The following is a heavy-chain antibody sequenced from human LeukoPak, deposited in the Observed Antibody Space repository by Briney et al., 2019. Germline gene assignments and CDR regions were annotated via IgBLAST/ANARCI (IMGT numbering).Heavy chain of an antibody. CDR3: ARAQFGRWELRADY. Sequence: GGSLRLSCAASGFTFSSYSMNWVRQAPGKGLEWVAAISYDGSKRYDADSVRGRFTISRDNSKNTLFLQMNSLRPEDTAVYYCARAQFGRWELRADYWGQGTLVTVSS. CDR2: ISYDGSKR. D-gene: IGHD4-23*01. CDR1: GFTFSSYS. J-gene: IGHJ4*02. V-gene: IGHV3-30*03.